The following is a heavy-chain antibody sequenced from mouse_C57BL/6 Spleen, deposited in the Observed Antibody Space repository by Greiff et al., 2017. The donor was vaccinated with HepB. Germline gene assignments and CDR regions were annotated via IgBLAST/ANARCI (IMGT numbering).Heavy chain of an antibody. D-gene: IGHD2-5*01. CDR3: ARYSNRSWLSLY. CDR1: GYTFTSYW. J-gene: IGHJ3*01. Sequence: QVQLQQPGAELVKPGASVKMSCKASGYTFTSYWITWVKQRPGQGLEWIGDIYPGSGSTNYNEKFKSKATLTVDTSSSTAYMQLSSLTSEDSAVYYCARYSNRSWLSLYWGQGTLVTVSA. CDR2: IYPGSGST. V-gene: IGHV1-55*01.